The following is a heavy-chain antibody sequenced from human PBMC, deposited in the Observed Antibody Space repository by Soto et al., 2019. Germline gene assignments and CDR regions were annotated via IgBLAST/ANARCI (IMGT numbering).Heavy chain of an antibody. Sequence: VGSLRLSCAASGFTFSSYAMSWVRQAPGKGLEWVSAISGSGGSTYYADSVKGRFTISRDNSKNTLYLQMNSLRAEDTAVYYCEKLGGEYYYYYGMDVWGQGTTVTVSS. J-gene: IGHJ6*02. D-gene: IGHD3-16*01. CDR3: EKLGGEYYYYYGMDV. V-gene: IGHV3-23*01. CDR1: GFTFSSYA. CDR2: ISGSGGST.